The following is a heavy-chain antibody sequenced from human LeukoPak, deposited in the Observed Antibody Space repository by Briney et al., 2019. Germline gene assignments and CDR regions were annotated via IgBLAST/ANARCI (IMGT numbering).Heavy chain of an antibody. CDR3: AREIRGYSAFWYLDN. V-gene: IGHV4-59*01. CDR1: GGSISRYY. Sequence: SETLSLTCSVSGGSISRYYWNWIRQAPGKGLEWIGYINSGSTNYNPSLKSRVTISVDTSRDQFSLKLSSVTAADAAVYYCAREIRGYSAFWYLDNWGQGTLVTVSS. J-gene: IGHJ4*02. D-gene: IGHD5-18*01. CDR2: INSGST.